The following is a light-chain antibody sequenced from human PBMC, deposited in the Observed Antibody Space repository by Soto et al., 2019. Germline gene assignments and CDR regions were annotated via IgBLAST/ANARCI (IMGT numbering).Light chain of an antibody. CDR1: QTISNT. V-gene: IGKV3-11*01. CDR2: DAS. CDR3: QQRSNWPPEIT. J-gene: IGKJ5*01. Sequence: EVVMTQSPATLSVSPGDKVSLSCRANQTISNTLAWYQQKPGQAPRLLIYDASKRATGIPGRFSGSGSGTDFTLTISSLEPEDFAVYYCQQRSNWPPEITFGQGTRLENK.